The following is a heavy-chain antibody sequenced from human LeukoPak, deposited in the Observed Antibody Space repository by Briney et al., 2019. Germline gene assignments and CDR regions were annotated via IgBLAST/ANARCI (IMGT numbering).Heavy chain of an antibody. D-gene: IGHD1-26*01. CDR3: VKYSGIYGSDFFDY. J-gene: IGHJ4*02. V-gene: IGHV4-59*12. CDR2: IYYSGST. Sequence: SETLSLTCTVSGGSISSYYWSWIRQPPAKGLERVGYIYYSGSTNYNPSLRSRRTMTVDTSKNLFSLKLTSVTAADTAVYYCVKYSGIYGSDFFDYWGQGALVTVSS. CDR1: GGSISSYY.